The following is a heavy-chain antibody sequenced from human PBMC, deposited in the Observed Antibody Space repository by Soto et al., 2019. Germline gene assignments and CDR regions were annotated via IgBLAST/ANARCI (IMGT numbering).Heavy chain of an antibody. Sequence: GGSLRLSCAASGFTFSTYDMHWVRQVTGKGLEWVSAIRTAGDTYYPGSVKGRFTISRENAKNSLYLQMDSLRVEDTAVYYCARVKSNGWYYFDNWGQGTLVTVAS. CDR1: GFTFSTYD. CDR2: IRTAGDT. J-gene: IGHJ4*02. CDR3: ARVKSNGWYYFDN. D-gene: IGHD6-19*01. V-gene: IGHV3-13*01.